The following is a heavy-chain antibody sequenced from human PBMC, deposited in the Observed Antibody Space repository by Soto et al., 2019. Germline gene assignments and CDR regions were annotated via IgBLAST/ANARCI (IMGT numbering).Heavy chain of an antibody. CDR1: GYTFTTYG. CDR2: ISGYNGHT. D-gene: IGHD3-16*01. J-gene: IGHJ6*02. Sequence: QVQLVQSGAEVRKPGASVKVSCKASGYTFTTYGISWVRQAPGQGLEWMGWISGYNGHTKYAQKFQGRVTMTTDTSTRTVYRDRRSLRSDDTAVYYCAREGEMPYYYYGLDVWGQGTTVTVSS. V-gene: IGHV1-18*01. CDR3: AREGEMPYYYYGLDV.